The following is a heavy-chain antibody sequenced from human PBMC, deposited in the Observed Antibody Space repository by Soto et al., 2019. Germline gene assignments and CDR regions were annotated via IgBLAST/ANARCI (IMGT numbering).Heavy chain of an antibody. J-gene: IGHJ1*01. D-gene: IGHD2-15*01. CDR3: ARGMRYCSPFGCTLF. CDR2: ISYLDYSGST. Sequence: SENLSLTCTVSGGSIGGHYWTWIGQSPGKGLEYLGYISYLDYSGSTTYSPSLRGRVTMSADTSKNQFSLTLTSVTAADTAVYYCARGMRYCSPFGCTLFCGQG. CDR1: GGSIGGHY. V-gene: IGHV4-59*11.